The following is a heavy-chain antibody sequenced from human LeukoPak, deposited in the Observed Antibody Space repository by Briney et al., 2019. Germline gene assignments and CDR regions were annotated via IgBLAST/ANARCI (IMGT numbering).Heavy chain of an antibody. Sequence: ASVKVSCKASGYTFTGYYMHWVRQAPGQGPEWMGWMNPNSGNTGYAQKFQGRVTITRNTSISTAYMELSSLRSEDTAVYYCARGPTYYDFWSGYYLFDYWGQGTLVTVSS. CDR3: ARGPTYYDFWSGYYLFDY. CDR1: GYTFTGYY. V-gene: IGHV1-8*03. CDR2: MNPNSGNT. J-gene: IGHJ4*02. D-gene: IGHD3-3*01.